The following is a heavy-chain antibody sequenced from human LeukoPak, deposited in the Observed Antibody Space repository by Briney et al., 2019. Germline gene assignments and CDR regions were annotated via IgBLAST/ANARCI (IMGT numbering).Heavy chain of an antibody. CDR2: ISYDGSDK. J-gene: IGHJ4*02. CDR1: GFTFSSYG. V-gene: IGHV3-30*18. CDR3: AKASVSIGGRDGYNSPVDY. Sequence: GRSLRLSCAASGFTFSSYGMHWVRQAPGKGLEWVAVISYDGSDKYYADSVKGRFTISRDNSKNTLYLQMSSLRAEDTAVYYCAKASVSIGGRDGYNSPVDYWGQGTLVTVSS. D-gene: IGHD5-24*01.